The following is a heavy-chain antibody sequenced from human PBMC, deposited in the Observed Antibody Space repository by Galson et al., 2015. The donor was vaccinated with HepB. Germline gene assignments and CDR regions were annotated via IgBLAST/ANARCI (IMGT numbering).Heavy chain of an antibody. D-gene: IGHD1-26*01. J-gene: IGHJ4*02. Sequence: SLRLSCAASGFTFSSYAMHWVRQAPGKGLEWVAVISYDGSNKYYADSVKGRFTISRDNSKNTLYLQMNSLRAEDTAVYYCARDGSGGSLDYWGQGTLVTVSS. CDR1: GFTFSSYA. CDR2: ISYDGSNK. CDR3: ARDGSGGSLDY. V-gene: IGHV3-30-3*01.